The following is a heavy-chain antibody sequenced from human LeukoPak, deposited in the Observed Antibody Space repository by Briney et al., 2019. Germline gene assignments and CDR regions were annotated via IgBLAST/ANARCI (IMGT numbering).Heavy chain of an antibody. CDR3: ARDKGTIFGVVKNYGMDV. Sequence: PSETLSLTCTVSGGSISSGGYYWSWIRQHPGKGLEWIGYIYYSGSTYYNPSLKSRVTISVDTSKNQFSLKLSSVTAADTAVYYCARDKGTIFGVVKNYGMDVWGQGTTVTVS. CDR2: IYYSGST. V-gene: IGHV4-31*03. D-gene: IGHD3-3*01. J-gene: IGHJ6*02. CDR1: GGSISSGGYY.